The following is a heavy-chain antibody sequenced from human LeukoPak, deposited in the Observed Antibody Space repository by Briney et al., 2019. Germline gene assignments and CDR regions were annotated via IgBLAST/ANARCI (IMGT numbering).Heavy chain of an antibody. Sequence: QPGGSLRLSCAASGFTVSSNYMSWVRQAPGKGLEWVSSITGSGDSAYYADSVKGRFTISRDNSKDTLYLQMNSLRAEDTAIYFCAKDEAWRPAADWGQGTLVTVSS. CDR1: GFTVSSNY. CDR2: ITGSGDSA. J-gene: IGHJ4*02. D-gene: IGHD2-2*01. V-gene: IGHV3-23*01. CDR3: AKDEAWRPAAD.